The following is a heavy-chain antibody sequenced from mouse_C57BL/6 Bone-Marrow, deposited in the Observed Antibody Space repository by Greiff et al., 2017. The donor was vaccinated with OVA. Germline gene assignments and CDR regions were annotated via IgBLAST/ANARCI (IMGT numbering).Heavy chain of an antibody. CDR1: GYSFTDYN. CDR3: AGGTYGSMDY. Sequence: VQLQQSGPELVKPGASVKISCKASGYSFTDYNMNWVKQSTGKSLEWIGVINPNYGTTSYNQKFKGKATLTVDQSSSTAYMQLNRLTSEDSAVCYCAGGTYGSMDYWGQGTSVTVSS. D-gene: IGHD1-1*02. V-gene: IGHV1-39*01. CDR2: INPNYGTT. J-gene: IGHJ4*01.